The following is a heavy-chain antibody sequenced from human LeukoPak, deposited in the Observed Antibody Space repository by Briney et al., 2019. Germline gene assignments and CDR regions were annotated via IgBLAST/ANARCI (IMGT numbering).Heavy chain of an antibody. CDR1: GGTFSSYA. Sequence: SVKVSCKASGGTFSSYAISWVRQAPGQGLEWMGGIIPIFGTANYAQKFQGRVTITADESTSTAYMELSSLRSEDTAMYYCARDVGAKSYGMDVWGQGTTVTVSS. J-gene: IGHJ6*02. V-gene: IGHV1-69*13. CDR3: ARDVGAKSYGMDV. D-gene: IGHD1-26*01. CDR2: IIPIFGTA.